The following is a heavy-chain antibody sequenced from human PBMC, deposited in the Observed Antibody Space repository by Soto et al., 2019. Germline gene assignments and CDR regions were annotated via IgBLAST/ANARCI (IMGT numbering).Heavy chain of an antibody. J-gene: IGHJ4*02. Sequence: QMQLQESGPGLVKPSQTLSLTCNVSGGSISSGTSYWTWIRQHPGEGLEWIWHIYFTGATYSNPSLRSRLTMSVDTSKNQFSLKLTSVTAADTATYYCASIPRRGYSYGIDYWGQGTLVTVSS. CDR2: IYFTGAT. CDR1: GGSISSGTSY. CDR3: ASIPRRGYSYGIDY. V-gene: IGHV4-31*03. D-gene: IGHD2-21*02.